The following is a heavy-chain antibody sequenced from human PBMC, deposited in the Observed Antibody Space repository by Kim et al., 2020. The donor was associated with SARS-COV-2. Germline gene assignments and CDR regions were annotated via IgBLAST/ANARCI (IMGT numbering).Heavy chain of an antibody. CDR3: AREHYVAFDAFDI. CDR1: GGSISSGSYY. CDR2: IYTSGST. V-gene: IGHV4-61*02. J-gene: IGHJ3*02. D-gene: IGHD3-16*01. Sequence: SETLSLTCTVSGGSISSGSYYWIWIRQPAGKGLEWIGRIYTSGSTNYNPPLQSRVTISVDTSKNQLTLKLSSVTAADAAVYYCAREHYVAFDAFDIWGQGTMVTVSS.